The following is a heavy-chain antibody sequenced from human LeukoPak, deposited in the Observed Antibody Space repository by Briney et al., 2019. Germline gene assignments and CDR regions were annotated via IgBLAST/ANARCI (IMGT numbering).Heavy chain of an antibody. V-gene: IGHV3-33*01. D-gene: IGHD5/OR15-5a*01. CDR3: VRGDLRLPRSTPDC. J-gene: IGHJ4*02. Sequence: GGSLRLSCVASGFTFSNNGMHWVRQAPGKGLEWVAVIWYDGSSKYYADPVKGRFTISRDNAMNTLYLQMNSLRGEDTAVYYCVRGDLRLPRSTPDCWGQGTLVAVSS. CDR2: IWYDGSSK. CDR1: GFTFSNNG.